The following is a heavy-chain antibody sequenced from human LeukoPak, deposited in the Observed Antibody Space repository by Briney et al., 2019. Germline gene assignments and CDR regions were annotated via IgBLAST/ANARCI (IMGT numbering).Heavy chain of an antibody. CDR2: INPNSGGT. CDR1: GYTFTGYY. CDR3: ARSEVWYYYMDV. D-gene: IGHD2-21*01. Sequence: GASVKVSCKASGYTFTGYYMHWVRQAPGQGLEWMGRINPNSGGTNYAQKFQGRVTMTRDTSISTAYMELSRLRSDDTAVYYCARSEVWYYYMDVWGKGTTVTVSS. J-gene: IGHJ6*03. V-gene: IGHV1-2*06.